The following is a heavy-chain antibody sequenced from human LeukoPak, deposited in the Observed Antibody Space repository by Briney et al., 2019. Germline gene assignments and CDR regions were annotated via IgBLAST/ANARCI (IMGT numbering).Heavy chain of an antibody. J-gene: IGHJ4*02. D-gene: IGHD6-13*01. CDR2: ISYDGSNK. CDR3: AKDHRGSSWYPNFDY. CDR1: RFTFSSYG. Sequence: GGSLRLSCAASRFTFSSYGMRWVRQAPGKGLEWVAVISYDGSNKYYADSVKGRFTISRDNSKNTLYLQMNSLRAEDTAVYYCAKDHRGSSWYPNFDYWGQGTLVTVSS. V-gene: IGHV3-30*18.